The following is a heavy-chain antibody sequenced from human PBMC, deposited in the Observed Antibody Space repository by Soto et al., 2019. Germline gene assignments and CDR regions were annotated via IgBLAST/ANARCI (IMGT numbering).Heavy chain of an antibody. CDR1: GCSISSYY. CDR3: ARLATRYYFDY. V-gene: IGHV4-59*01. CDR2: IYYSGST. J-gene: IGHJ4*02. Sequence: SETLSLTCTVSGCSISSYYWSWIRQPPGRGLEWIGYIYYSGSTNYNPSIKSRVNISVDTSKNQFSLKMSTATAADTAVYYCARLATRYYFDYWGQGTLVTVS. D-gene: IGHD1-1*01.